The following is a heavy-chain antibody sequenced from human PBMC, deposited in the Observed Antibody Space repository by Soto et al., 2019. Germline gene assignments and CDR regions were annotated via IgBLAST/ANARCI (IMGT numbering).Heavy chain of an antibody. CDR2: IYYSGST. CDR3: AREPTGTWGANWFDP. D-gene: IGHD1-1*01. CDR1: GGSISSGGYY. Sequence: QVQLQESGPGLVKPSQTLSLTCTVSGGSISSGGYYWSWIRQHPGKGLEWIGYIYYSGSTYYNPSLKSRVTISVDTSKNQFSLKLSSVPAADTAVYYCAREPTGTWGANWFDPWGQGTLATVSS. V-gene: IGHV4-31*03. J-gene: IGHJ5*02.